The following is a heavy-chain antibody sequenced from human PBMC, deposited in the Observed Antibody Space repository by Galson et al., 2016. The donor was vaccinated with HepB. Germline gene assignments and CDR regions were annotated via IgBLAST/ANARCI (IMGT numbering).Heavy chain of an antibody. V-gene: IGHV1-2*02. CDR1: GYTFTGYY. J-gene: IGHJ4*02. D-gene: IGHD1-26*01. Sequence: SVKVSCKASGYTFTGYYIHWVRQAPGQGLEWVGWLNPKIGGTNYAQKFKGRVTMTRDTSINPAYMEVRRLRSDDTAVYYCARALRPLSGGYLDYWGQGTLVTVSS. CDR3: ARALRPLSGGYLDY. CDR2: LNPKIGGT.